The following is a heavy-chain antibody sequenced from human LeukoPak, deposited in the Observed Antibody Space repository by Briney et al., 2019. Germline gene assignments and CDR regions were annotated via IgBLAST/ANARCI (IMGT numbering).Heavy chain of an antibody. CDR1: GFTVSSNY. CDR2: IYSGGST. CDR3: ARGLTYYYGSGEGY. V-gene: IGHV3-53*01. D-gene: IGHD3-10*01. J-gene: IGHJ4*02. Sequence: GGSLRLSCAASGFTVSSNYMSWVRQAPGKGLEWVSVIYSGGSTYYADSVKGRFTISRDNSKNTLYLQMNSLRAEDTAVYYCARGLTYYYGSGEGYWGQGTLVTVSS.